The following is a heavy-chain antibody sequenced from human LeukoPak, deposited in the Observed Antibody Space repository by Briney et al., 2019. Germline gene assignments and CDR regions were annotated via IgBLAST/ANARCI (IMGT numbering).Heavy chain of an antibody. D-gene: IGHD1-26*01. CDR3: ATGLSKAWELLFDY. CDR1: GFTFSSYG. CDR2: IRYDGSNK. J-gene: IGHJ4*02. Sequence: GGSLRLSCAASGFTFSSYGMHWVRQAPGKGLEWVAFIRYDGSNKYYADSVKGRFTISRDNSKNTLYLQMNSLRAEDTAVYYCATGLSKAWELLFDYWGQGTLVTVSS. V-gene: IGHV3-30*02.